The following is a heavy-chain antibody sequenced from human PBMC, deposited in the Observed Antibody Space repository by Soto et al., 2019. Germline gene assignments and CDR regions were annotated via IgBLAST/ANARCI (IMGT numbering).Heavy chain of an antibody. J-gene: IGHJ4*02. CDR1: GDSISSRSYY. CDR2: IYYSGST. D-gene: IGHD2-21*02. V-gene: IGHV4-39*01. CDR3: ARQRTSVVTQAYFDV. Sequence: PSETLSLTCTVTGDSISSRSYYWGWIRQPPGKGLEWIGSIYYSGSTYNNPSLRSRVSMSIDTSKDQFSLKLKSVTAADTDLYFCARQRTSVVTQAYFDVWGTGSLVTVSS.